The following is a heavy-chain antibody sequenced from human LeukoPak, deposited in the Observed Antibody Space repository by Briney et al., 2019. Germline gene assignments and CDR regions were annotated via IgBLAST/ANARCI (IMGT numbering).Heavy chain of an antibody. Sequence: SVKVSCKASGYTFTGYYMHWVRQAPGQGLEWMGRIIPIFGTANYAQKFQGRVTITTDESTSTAYMELSSLRSEDTAVYYCARDGDCSGGSCYSGPWGQGTLVTVSS. CDR3: ARDGDCSGGSCYSGP. CDR2: IIPIFGTA. V-gene: IGHV1-69*05. D-gene: IGHD2-15*01. J-gene: IGHJ5*02. CDR1: GYTFTGYY.